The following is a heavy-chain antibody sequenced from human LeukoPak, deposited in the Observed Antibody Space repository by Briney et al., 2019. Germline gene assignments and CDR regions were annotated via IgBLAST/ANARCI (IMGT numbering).Heavy chain of an antibody. CDR2: ISGSGGST. CDR1: GFTFSSYS. Sequence: GGSLRLSCAASGFTFSSYSMNWVRQAPGKGLEWVSAISGSGGSTYYADSVKGRFTISRDNSKNTLYQQMNSLRAEDTAVFYCAMKWFGELFPLYFDYWGQGTLVTVSS. V-gene: IGHV3-23*01. CDR3: AMKWFGELFPLYFDY. J-gene: IGHJ4*02. D-gene: IGHD3-10*01.